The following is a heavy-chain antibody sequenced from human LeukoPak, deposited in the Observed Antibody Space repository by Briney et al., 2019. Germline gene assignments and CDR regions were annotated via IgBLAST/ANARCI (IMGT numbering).Heavy chain of an antibody. D-gene: IGHD3-3*01. CDR2: FDPEDGET. Sequence: ASVKVSCKVSGYTLTELSMHWVRQAPGKGLEWMGGFDPEDGETIYAQKLQGRVTMTTDTSTSTAYMELRSLRSDDTAVYYCARTKNVLRFLEIDYWGQGTLVTVSS. V-gene: IGHV1-24*01. CDR1: GYTLTELS. CDR3: ARTKNVLRFLEIDY. J-gene: IGHJ4*02.